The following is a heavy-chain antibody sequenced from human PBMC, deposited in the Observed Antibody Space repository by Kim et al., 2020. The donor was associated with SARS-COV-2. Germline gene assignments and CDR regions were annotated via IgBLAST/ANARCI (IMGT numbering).Heavy chain of an antibody. CDR2: IYSSGST. CDR1: GGSISSGRYY. V-gene: IGHV4-31*03. J-gene: IGHJ3*02. D-gene: IGHD3-10*01. CDR3: AGDPYYSASGSYSHAFHI. Sequence: SETLSLTCTVSGGSISSGRYYWNWIRQHPGKGLEWIGYIYSSGSTYYNPSLKSRVTISVDTSKNQFSLKLFTVTAADTAVYYCAGDPYYSASGSYSHAFHIWGQGTVVTVSS.